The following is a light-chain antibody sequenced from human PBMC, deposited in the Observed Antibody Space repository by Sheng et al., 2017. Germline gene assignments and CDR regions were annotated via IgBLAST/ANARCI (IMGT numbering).Light chain of an antibody. J-gene: IGKJ1*01. CDR3: QQYYSTRT. CDR2: WAS. Sequence: DIVMTQSPDSLAVSLGERATINCKSSQSVLNSSNNKNYLAWYQQKPGQPPKLLIYWASTRESGVPDRFSGSGSGTDFTLTISSLQAEDVAVYYCQQYYSTRTFGQGTESGNQT. V-gene: IGKV4-1*01. CDR1: QSVLNSSNNKNY.